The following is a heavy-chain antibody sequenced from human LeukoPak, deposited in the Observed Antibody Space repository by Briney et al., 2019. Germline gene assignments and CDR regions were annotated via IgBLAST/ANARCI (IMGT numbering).Heavy chain of an antibody. V-gene: IGHV1-2*02. J-gene: IGHJ4*02. D-gene: IGHD5-18*01. CDR3: ARDSEPGYSYGPACDY. CDR2: INPNSGGT. CDR1: GYTFTGYY. Sequence: ASAKVSCKASGYTFTGYYMHWVRQAPGQGLEWMGWINPNSGGTNYAQKFQGRVTMTRDTSTSTAYMELRSLRSDDTAVYYCARDSEPGYSYGPACDYWGQGTLVTVSS.